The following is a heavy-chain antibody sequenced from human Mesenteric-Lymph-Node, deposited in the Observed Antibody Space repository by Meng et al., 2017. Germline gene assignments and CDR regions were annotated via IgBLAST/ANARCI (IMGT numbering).Heavy chain of an antibody. Sequence: GESLKISCAASGFAFSSYEMNWVRQAPGKGLEWVSYISSSGSTIYYADSVKGRFTTSRDNAKSSLYLQMSSLRAEDTAVYYCARSTHSSASEWGQGTLVTVSS. CDR2: ISSSGSTI. D-gene: IGHD6-19*01. V-gene: IGHV3-48*03. CDR3: ARSTHSSASE. J-gene: IGHJ4*02. CDR1: GFAFSSYE.